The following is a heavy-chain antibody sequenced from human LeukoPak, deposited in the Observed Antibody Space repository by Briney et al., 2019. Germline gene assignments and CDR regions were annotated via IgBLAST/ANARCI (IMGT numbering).Heavy chain of an antibody. CDR1: RFPFSIYE. D-gene: IGHD5-12*01. V-gene: IGHV3-48*03. CDR2: IHSSGTVR. Sequence: GGSLRLSCVVSRFPFSIYEMNWVRQAPGKGLEWVSNIHSSGTVRYYSDSVKGRFSISRDNAKSSLYLQMNSLRVEDTAVYYCALLTVASDFDYWGQGALVTVSS. J-gene: IGHJ4*02. CDR3: ALLTVASDFDY.